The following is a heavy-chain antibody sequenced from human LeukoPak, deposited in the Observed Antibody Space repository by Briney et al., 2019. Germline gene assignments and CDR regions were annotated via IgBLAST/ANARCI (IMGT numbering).Heavy chain of an antibody. D-gene: IGHD4-17*01. J-gene: IGHJ2*01. CDR1: GGSISSGGYY. V-gene: IGHV4-31*03. Sequence: SETLSLTCTVSGGSISSGGYYWSWIRQHPGKGLEWIGYIYYSGSTFYNPSLKSRVTISIDTTENQFSLKLSSVTAADTAVYYCARYYRDFLGYFDLWGRGTLVTVSS. CDR2: IYYSGST. CDR3: ARYYRDFLGYFDL.